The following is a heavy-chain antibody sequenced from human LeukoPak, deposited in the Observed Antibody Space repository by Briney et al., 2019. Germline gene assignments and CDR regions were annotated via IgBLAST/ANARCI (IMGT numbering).Heavy chain of an antibody. CDR3: ASRLYCSNTRCRNFPFAY. D-gene: IGHD2-2*01. J-gene: IGHJ4*02. CDR2: IIPMFGTG. Sequence: ASVKVSCKASGGTFSSYAINWVRRAPGQGLEWMGGIIPMFGTGNYAQKFQDRVTITADESTSTAYMEVSSLRSEDTAIYYCASRLYCSNTRCRNFPFAYCGQGTLVTVSS. V-gene: IGHV1-69*01. CDR1: GGTFSSYA.